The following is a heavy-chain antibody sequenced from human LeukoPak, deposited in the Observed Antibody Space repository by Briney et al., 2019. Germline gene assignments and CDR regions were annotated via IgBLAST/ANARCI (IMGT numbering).Heavy chain of an antibody. V-gene: IGHV4-34*01. D-gene: IGHD1-1*01. Sequence: PSETLSLTCAVYGGSFSGYYWSWIRQPPGKGLVWIGEINHSGSTNYNPSLKSRVTISVDTSKNQFSLKLSSVTAAGTAVYYCARGTERSSRLAFDIWGQGTMVTVSS. CDR1: GGSFSGYY. CDR2: INHSGST. J-gene: IGHJ3*02. CDR3: ARGTERSSRLAFDI.